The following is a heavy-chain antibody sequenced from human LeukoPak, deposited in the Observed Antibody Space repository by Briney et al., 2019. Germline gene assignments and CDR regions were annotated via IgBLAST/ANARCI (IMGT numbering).Heavy chain of an antibody. CDR3: AKTLGYSGYFSP. D-gene: IGHD3-22*01. CDR2: SIGGGGSA. V-gene: IGHV3-23*01. Sequence: PGGSLRLSCVASGFTFSTYTMNWIRQAPGKGLEWVSGSIGGGGSAFYADSVKGRFSISRDTSKNTLFLHMNNLRAGDTAVYYCAKTLGYSGYFSPWGQGTLVTVSS. CDR1: GFTFSTYT. J-gene: IGHJ5*02.